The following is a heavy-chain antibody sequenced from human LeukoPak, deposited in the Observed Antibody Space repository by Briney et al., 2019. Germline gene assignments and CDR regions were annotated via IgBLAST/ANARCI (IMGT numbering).Heavy chain of an antibody. V-gene: IGHV4-39*07. J-gene: IGHJ4*02. Sequence: PETLSLTCTVSGGSISSGGYYWSWIRQHPGKGLEWIGEINHSGSTNYNPFLKSRVTISVDTSKNQFSLKLSSVTAADTAVYYCARGRVSSGWYYWGQGTLVTVSS. CDR3: ARGRVSSGWYY. D-gene: IGHD6-19*01. CDR2: INHSGST. CDR1: GGSISSGGYY.